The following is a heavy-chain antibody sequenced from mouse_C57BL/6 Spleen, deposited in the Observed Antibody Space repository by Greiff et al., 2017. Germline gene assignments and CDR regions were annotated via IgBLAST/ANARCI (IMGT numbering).Heavy chain of an antibody. V-gene: IGHV1-15*01. CDR2: IDPETGGT. CDR3: TRSAGTRFAY. D-gene: IGHD4-1*01. Sequence: QVQLQQSGAELVRPGASVTLSCKASGYTFTDYEMHWVKQTPVHGLEWIGAIDPETGGTAYNQKFKGKAILTADKSSSTAYMELRSLTSEDSAVYYCTRSAGTRFAYWGQGTLVTVSA. CDR1: GYTFTDYE. J-gene: IGHJ3*01.